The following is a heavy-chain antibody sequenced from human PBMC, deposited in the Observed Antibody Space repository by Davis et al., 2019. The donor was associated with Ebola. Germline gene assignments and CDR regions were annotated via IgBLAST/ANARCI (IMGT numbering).Heavy chain of an antibody. CDR2: IKQDGSEK. CDR1: GFTFSSYW. CDR3: AKDLYYGDSDY. D-gene: IGHD4-17*01. J-gene: IGHJ4*02. V-gene: IGHV3-7*01. Sequence: GGSLRLSCAASGFTFSSYWMSWVRQAPGKGLEWVANIKQDGSEKYYVDSVKGRFTISRDNAKNSLYLQMNSLRAEDTAVYYCAKDLYYGDSDYWGQGVLVSVSS.